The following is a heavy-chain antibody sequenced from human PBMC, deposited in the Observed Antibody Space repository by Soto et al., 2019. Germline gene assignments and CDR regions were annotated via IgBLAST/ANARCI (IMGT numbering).Heavy chain of an antibody. D-gene: IGHD2-15*01. V-gene: IGHV3-11*01. CDR1: GFTFSDYY. CDR2: ISSSATII. CDR3: ARGGSLSGGYDY. J-gene: IGHJ4*02. Sequence: GGSLRLSCAASGFTFSDYYMSWIRQAPGKGLEWVSYISSSATIIYYADSVKGRFTISRDNAKNSLSLQMNSLRAEDTAVHYCARGGSLSGGYDYWGQGTLVTVSS.